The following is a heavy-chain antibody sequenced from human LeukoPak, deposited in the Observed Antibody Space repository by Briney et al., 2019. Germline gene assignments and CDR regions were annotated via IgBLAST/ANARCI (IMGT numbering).Heavy chain of an antibody. J-gene: IGHJ5*02. V-gene: IGHV4-39*07. Sequence: SETLSLTCTVSGGSVSSSNYYWGWIRQPPGKGLEWIGSIYYSGSTYYNPSLKSRVTISVDTSKNQFSLKLSSVTAADTAVYYCARVSGDTAMVEMYDWFDPWGQGTLVTVSS. CDR3: ARVSGDTAMVEMYDWFDP. D-gene: IGHD5-18*01. CDR1: GGSVSSSNYY. CDR2: IYYSGST.